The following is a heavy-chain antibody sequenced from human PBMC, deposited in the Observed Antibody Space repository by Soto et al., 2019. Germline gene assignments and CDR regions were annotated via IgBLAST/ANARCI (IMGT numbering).Heavy chain of an antibody. CDR1: GGSFSGYY. Sequence: QVQLQQWGAGLLKPSETLSLTCAVYGGSFSGYYWSWIRQPPGKGLEWIGEINHSGSTNYNPSLKSRVTISVDTSKNQFSLKLSSVTAADTAVYNCARGRVYYGSGSYYNPAYSFDYWGQGTLVTVSS. J-gene: IGHJ4*02. CDR3: ARGRVYYGSGSYYNPAYSFDY. D-gene: IGHD3-10*01. CDR2: INHSGST. V-gene: IGHV4-34*01.